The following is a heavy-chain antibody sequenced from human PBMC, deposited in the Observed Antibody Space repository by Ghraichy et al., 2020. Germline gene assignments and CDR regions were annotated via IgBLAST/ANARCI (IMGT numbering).Heavy chain of an antibody. D-gene: IGHD4-23*01. CDR2: ITSSGDNT. CDR1: GFSFNNYG. CDR3: GRDPNGNFWGAFDF. V-gene: IGHV3-23*01. Sequence: GGSLRLSCVASGFSFNNYGMTWVRQAPGKGLEWVASITSSGDNTNYADSVRGRLTISRDNSQNTLFLQLNSLGAEDTALYFCGRDPNGNFWGAFDFRGQGTMVTVSS. J-gene: IGHJ3*01.